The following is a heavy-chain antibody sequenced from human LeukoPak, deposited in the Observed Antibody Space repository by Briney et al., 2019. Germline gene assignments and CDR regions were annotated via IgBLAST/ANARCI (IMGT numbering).Heavy chain of an antibody. CDR3: ARGKYSYGGSFDY. J-gene: IGHJ4*02. CDR2: IGTAGDT. V-gene: IGHV3-13*01. Sequence: GGSLRLSRAASGFTFSSYDMHWVRQATGKGLECVSAIGTAGDTYYPGSVKGRFTISRENANNSLYLQMNSLRARDTAVYYCARGKYSYGGSFDYWGQGTLVTVSS. CDR1: GFTFSSYD. D-gene: IGHD5-18*01.